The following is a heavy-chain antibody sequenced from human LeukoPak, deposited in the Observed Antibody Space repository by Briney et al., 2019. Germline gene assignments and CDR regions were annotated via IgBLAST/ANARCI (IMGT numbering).Heavy chain of an antibody. CDR1: GFTFDDYG. J-gene: IGHJ6*02. CDR3: AKDSRYYGSGSYYQNYYGMDV. D-gene: IGHD3-10*01. CDR2: INGDGDIT. Sequence: SGGSLRLSCAASGFTFDDYGMHWVRQAPGKALEWVSVINGDGDITYYADSVKGRFTISRDNSKNSLYLQMDSLRTEDTALYYCAKDSRYYGSGSYYQNYYGMDVWGQGTTVTVSS. V-gene: IGHV3-43*02.